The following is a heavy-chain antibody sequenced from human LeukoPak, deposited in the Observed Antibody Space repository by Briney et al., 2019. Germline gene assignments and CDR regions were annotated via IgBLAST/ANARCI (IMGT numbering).Heavy chain of an antibody. CDR2: ISYDGSNK. Sequence: PGRSLRLSCAASGFTFSSYGMHWVRQAPGKGLEWVAVISYDGSNKYYADSVKGRFTISRDNSKNTLYLQMNSLRAEDTAVYYCARESPSGDYEFDYWGQGTLVTVSS. CDR3: ARESPSGDYEFDY. CDR1: GFTFSSYG. V-gene: IGHV3-30*03. J-gene: IGHJ4*02. D-gene: IGHD4-17*01.